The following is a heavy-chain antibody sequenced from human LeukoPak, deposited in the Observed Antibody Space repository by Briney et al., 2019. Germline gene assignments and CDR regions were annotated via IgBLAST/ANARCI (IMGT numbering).Heavy chain of an antibody. CDR3: ARDPNGDYIGAFDN. CDR2: ITASDYTT. CDR1: GFIFREYA. V-gene: IGHV3-23*01. J-gene: IGHJ3*02. Sequence: GGSLRLSCAASGFIFREYAMTWVRRAPGKGLEWVSSITASDYTTYADSVKGRFTISRDNSKNTLYLQMDSLRGDDTALYHCARDPNGDYIGAFDNWGQGTMVTVSS. D-gene: IGHD4-17*01.